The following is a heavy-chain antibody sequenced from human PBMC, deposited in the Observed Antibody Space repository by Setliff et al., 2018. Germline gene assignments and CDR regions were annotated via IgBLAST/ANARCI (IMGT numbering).Heavy chain of an antibody. J-gene: IGHJ3*02. V-gene: IGHV1-24*01. CDR3: ATNSGGNTIDAFDI. CDR1: GYTLTELS. D-gene: IGHD2-15*01. Sequence: GASVKVSCKVSGYTLTELSMHWVRQAPGKGLEWMGGFDPEDGETIYAKKFQGRVTMTEDTSTDTAYMELSSLRSEDTAVYYCATNSGGNTIDAFDIWGQGTMVTVSS. CDR2: FDPEDGET.